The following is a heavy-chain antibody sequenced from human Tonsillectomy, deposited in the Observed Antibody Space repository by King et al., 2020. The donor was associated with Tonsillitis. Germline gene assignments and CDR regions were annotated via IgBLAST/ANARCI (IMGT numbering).Heavy chain of an antibody. V-gene: IGHV5-51*01. J-gene: IGHJ4*02. CDR3: TRLKGSGTGADY. D-gene: IGHD3/OR15-3a*01. CDR1: GYDFTTYW. CDR2: IYPRDSDT. Sequence: QLVQSGAEVKKPGESLKISCKGSGYDFTTYWIGWVRQMPGKGLEWMGIIYPRDSDTRYSPSFQGQVTFSAVKSISTAYLQWSSLEASDTAMYYCTRLKGSGTGADYWGQGTLVTGSS.